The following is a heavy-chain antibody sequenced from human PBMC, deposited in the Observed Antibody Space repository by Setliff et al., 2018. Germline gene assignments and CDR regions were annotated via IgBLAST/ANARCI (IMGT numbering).Heavy chain of an antibody. Sequence: GGSLRLSCAASGFTTNMYGVHWVRQAPGKGLEWVAYIRHDGTNENYADSVKGRFTVSRDNSRNTLFLQMNSLRTEDTAVYYCAKDTHYYASSGYYCFDFWGQGTLVTVSS. J-gene: IGHJ4*02. CDR3: AKDTHYYASSGYYCFDF. CDR2: IRHDGTNE. V-gene: IGHV3-30*02. D-gene: IGHD3-22*01. CDR1: GFTTNMYG.